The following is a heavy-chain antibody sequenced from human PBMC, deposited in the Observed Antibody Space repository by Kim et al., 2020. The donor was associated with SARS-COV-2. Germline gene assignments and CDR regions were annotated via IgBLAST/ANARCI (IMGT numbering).Heavy chain of an antibody. V-gene: IGHV4-59*02. Sequence: SETLSLTCTVSGGSVSTYYWSWIRQPPGKGLEWMGYIHNTGSAKYNPSHKSRLSMSVDSSKSQFSLKPSSVTAADTAVYYCARIGYAILGLVTYDAFDIWGPGTMVTVSS. CDR3: ARIGYAILGLVTYDAFDI. J-gene: IGHJ3*02. CDR2: IHNTGSA. D-gene: IGHD3-3*01. CDR1: GGSVSTYY.